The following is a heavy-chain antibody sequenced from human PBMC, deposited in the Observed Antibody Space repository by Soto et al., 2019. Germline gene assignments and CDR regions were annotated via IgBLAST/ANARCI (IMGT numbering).Heavy chain of an antibody. D-gene: IGHD2-21*02. J-gene: IGHJ4*02. V-gene: IGHV3-30-3*01. Sequence: QVQLVESGGGVVQPGRSLRLSCAASGFTFSSYAMHWVRQAPGKGLEWVAVISYDGSNKYYADSVKGRFTISRDNSKNMXYXXMNSLRAEDTAVYYCARDNYRAYCGGDCYSGQFDYWGQGTLVTVSS. CDR3: ARDNYRAYCGGDCYSGQFDY. CDR2: ISYDGSNK. CDR1: GFTFSSYA.